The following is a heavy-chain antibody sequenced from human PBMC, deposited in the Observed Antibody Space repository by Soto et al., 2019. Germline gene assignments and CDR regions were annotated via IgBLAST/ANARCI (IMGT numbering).Heavy chain of an antibody. V-gene: IGHV1-18*04. D-gene: IGHD5-18*01. CDR3: ARVYESYCWGGFDY. Sequence: QVHLVQSGAEVKKPGASVKVSCKASGFSFNTYGITWVRQATGQGPEWMGWISPYNTKYAHKFEGRVTMTTDTVTTDPSTTIANMDLVSLRPDDRAVYYCARVYESYCWGGFDYWGQGTLVTVSS. CDR2: ISPYNT. CDR1: GFSFNTYG. J-gene: IGHJ4*02.